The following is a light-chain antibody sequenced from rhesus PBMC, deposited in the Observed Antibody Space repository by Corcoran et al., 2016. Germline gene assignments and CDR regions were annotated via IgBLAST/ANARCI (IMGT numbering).Light chain of an antibody. J-gene: IGKJ2*01. CDR3: YQHSSGYS. CDR1: QSVSSY. V-gene: IGKV3-10*01. Sequence: QVILTQSPATLSLSPGERATLSCRASQSVSSYLAWYQQKPGQAPRRPFYGASSRATGIPARFSGSGSWTDVTLTISSLEPEDVGVYHCYQHSSGYSFGQGTKVEIK. CDR2: GAS.